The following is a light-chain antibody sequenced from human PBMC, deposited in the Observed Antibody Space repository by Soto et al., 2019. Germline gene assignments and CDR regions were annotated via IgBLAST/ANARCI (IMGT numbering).Light chain of an antibody. CDR2: DVS. J-gene: IGLJ3*02. V-gene: IGLV2-14*03. CDR3: SSYTSSNTWL. Sequence: QSALTQPASVSGSPGQSITISCTGTSSDVGGHNYVSWYQQHPGKAPKLMIYDVSNRPSGVSNRFSGSKSGNTASLTISGLQAEDEADYYCSSYTSSNTWLFGGGTKLTVL. CDR1: SSDVGGHNY.